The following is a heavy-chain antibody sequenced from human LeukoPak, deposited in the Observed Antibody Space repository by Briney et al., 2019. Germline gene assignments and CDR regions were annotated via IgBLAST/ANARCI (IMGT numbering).Heavy chain of an antibody. V-gene: IGHV4-34*01. D-gene: IGHD6-6*01. CDR1: GGSFSSYY. J-gene: IGHJ6*02. Sequence: SETLSLTCAVYGGSFSSYYWTWIRQPPGKGLEWIGETTHSGSTNYNPSLKGRVTISVDASKNQFSLSLSSVIAADTAVYYCARVSSSLYYAMDVWGQGTTVTVSS. CDR3: ARVSSSLYYAMDV. CDR2: TTHSGST.